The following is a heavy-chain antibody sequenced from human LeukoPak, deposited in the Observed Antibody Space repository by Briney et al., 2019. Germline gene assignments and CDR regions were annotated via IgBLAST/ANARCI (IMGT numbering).Heavy chain of an antibody. CDR3: AREGLPYYYGSGSFSSPFDY. CDR2: IIPIFGTA. Sequence: SVKVSCKASGGTFSSYAISWVRQAPGQGLEWMGGIIPIFGTANYAQKFQGRVTITADESTSTAYMELSSLRSEDTAVYYCAREGLPYYYGSGSFSSPFDYWGQGTLVTV. V-gene: IGHV1-69*13. J-gene: IGHJ4*02. D-gene: IGHD3-10*01. CDR1: GGTFSSYA.